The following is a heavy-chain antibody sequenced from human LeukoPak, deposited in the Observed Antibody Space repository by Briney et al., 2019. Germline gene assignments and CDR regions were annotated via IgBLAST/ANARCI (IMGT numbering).Heavy chain of an antibody. J-gene: IGHJ4*02. Sequence: GTSVKVSCKASGFTFPSSDMQWVRQPRGQRLEWVGWIVVGSGNTNYAQKFQETVTITMDKYTSTAYMELSSLRSEDTAVYYCAAEIDYYDSSGYYWQFDYWGQGTLVTVSA. CDR2: IVVGSGNT. CDR3: AAEIDYYDSSGYYWQFDY. D-gene: IGHD3-22*01. V-gene: IGHV1-58*02. CDR1: GFTFPSSD.